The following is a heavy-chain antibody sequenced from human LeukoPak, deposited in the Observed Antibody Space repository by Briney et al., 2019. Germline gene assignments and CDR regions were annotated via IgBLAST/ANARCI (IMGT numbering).Heavy chain of an antibody. J-gene: IGHJ3*02. Sequence: GASLQISCEGAGSHFTRYWIGWGRPLPGEGLEGMGIIYPGDSDTIDSPSFQGQVTISADKSISTAYLQWSSLKASDTAMYYCARGGPHYFDSSGYSDAFDIWGQGTMVTASS. V-gene: IGHV5-51*01. D-gene: IGHD3-22*01. CDR1: GSHFTRYW. CDR2: IYPGDSDT. CDR3: ARGGPHYFDSSGYSDAFDI.